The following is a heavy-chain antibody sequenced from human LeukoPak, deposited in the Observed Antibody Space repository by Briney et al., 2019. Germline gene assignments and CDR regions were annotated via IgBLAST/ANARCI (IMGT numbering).Heavy chain of an antibody. J-gene: IGHJ4*02. Sequence: SETLSLTCTVSGGSISSYYWSWIRQPPGKGLEWIGYIYYSGSTNYNPSLKSRVTISVDTSKNQFSLKLSSVTAADTAVYYCARGSSSSNGWLDFDYWGQGTLVTVSS. CDR3: ARGSSSSNGWLDFDY. CDR1: GGSISSYY. V-gene: IGHV4-59*01. D-gene: IGHD6-6*01. CDR2: IYYSGST.